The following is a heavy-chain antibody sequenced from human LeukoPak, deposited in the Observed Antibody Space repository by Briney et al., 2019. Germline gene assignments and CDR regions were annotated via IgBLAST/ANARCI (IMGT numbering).Heavy chain of an antibody. CDR2: ISSSSSYI. D-gene: IGHD3-22*01. J-gene: IGHJ4*02. CDR1: GFTFTSYS. Sequence: SGGSLRLSCAASGFTFTSYSMNWVRQAPGKGLEWVSSISSSSSYIYYADSVKGRFTISRDNAKNSLYLQMNSLRAEDTAVYYCARERRLDYYGSSGYYFDYWGQGTLVTVSS. V-gene: IGHV3-21*01. CDR3: ARERRLDYYGSSGYYFDY.